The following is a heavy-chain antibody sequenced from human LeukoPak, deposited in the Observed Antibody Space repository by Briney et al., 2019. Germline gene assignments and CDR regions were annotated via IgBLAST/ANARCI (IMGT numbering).Heavy chain of an antibody. D-gene: IGHD3-22*01. Sequence: GVSLRLSCAASAFTFSNYRMNWVRQAPGKGLEWLSSISSSSNYVYYADAVKCRSTITRDNAKNSLYLQMNRRRAEDTAVDYCAREDYDSSGYQEFVYWGQGTLVTVSS. CDR3: AREDYDSSGYQEFVY. CDR2: ISSSSNYV. J-gene: IGHJ4*02. CDR1: AFTFSNYR. V-gene: IGHV3-21*01.